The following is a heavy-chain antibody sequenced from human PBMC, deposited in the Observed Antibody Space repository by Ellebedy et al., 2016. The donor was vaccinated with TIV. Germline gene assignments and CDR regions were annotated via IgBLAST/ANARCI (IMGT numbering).Heavy chain of an antibody. CDR2: IYRGVDT. CDR1: GFTVSSNY. D-gene: IGHD3-10*01. V-gene: IGHV3-66*01. Sequence: GESLKISCAVSGFTVSSNYMSWVRQAPGKGLDWVSIIYRGVDTYYADSVKGRFTISRDNSENTLYLQMNSLRAEDTAVYYRARGNLVRGIYWYFDLWGRGTLVTVSS. J-gene: IGHJ2*01. CDR3: ARGNLVRGIYWYFDL.